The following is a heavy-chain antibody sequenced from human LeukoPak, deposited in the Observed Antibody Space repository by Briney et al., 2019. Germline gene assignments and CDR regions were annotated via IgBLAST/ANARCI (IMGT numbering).Heavy chain of an antibody. D-gene: IGHD3-3*01. CDR2: INSDGSST. Sequence: GGSLRLSCAAWGFTYSSYWMHGVRQAPGKGRVGVSRINSDGSSTIYADSVKGRFTISRDKDKNRLYVQMNRQIAEDTAVYYCAREVKYYDFWSGYYYYYMDVWGKGTTVTVSS. J-gene: IGHJ6*03. V-gene: IGHV3-74*01. CDR1: GFTYSSYW. CDR3: AREVKYYDFWSGYYYYYMDV.